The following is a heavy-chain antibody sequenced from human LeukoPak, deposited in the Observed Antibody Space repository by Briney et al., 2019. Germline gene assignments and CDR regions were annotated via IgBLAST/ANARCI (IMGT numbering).Heavy chain of an antibody. CDR1: GFTVTTNY. CDR2: IYSGGNT. V-gene: IGHV3-53*01. D-gene: IGHD3-10*01. J-gene: IGHJ4*02. CDR3: ARDPRRFSILNREITMVRGVIISSY. Sequence: GGSLRLSCAASGFTVTTNYMSWVRQAPGKGLEWVSLIYSGGNTYYADSVQGRFTISRDDSKNTLYLQMNSLRVEDTAVYYCARDPRRFSILNREITMVRGVIISSYWGQGTLVTVSS.